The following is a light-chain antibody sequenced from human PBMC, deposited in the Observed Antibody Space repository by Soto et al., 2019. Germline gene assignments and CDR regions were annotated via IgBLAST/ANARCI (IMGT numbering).Light chain of an antibody. J-gene: IGKJ4*01. CDR2: RAS. CDR3: QQYGSSPPRAA. CDR1: QSVSSSY. Sequence: EIVLTQSPGTLSLSPGERATLSCRASQSVSSSYLAWYQQKPGQAPRLLIYRASSRATGIPDRFSGSGSGTDFTLTISRLEPEDFAVYYCQQYGSSPPRAAFGGGTKVEIK. V-gene: IGKV3-20*01.